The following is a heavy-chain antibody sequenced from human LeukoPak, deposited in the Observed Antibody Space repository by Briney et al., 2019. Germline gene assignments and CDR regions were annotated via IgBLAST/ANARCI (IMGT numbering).Heavy chain of an antibody. J-gene: IGHJ5*02. CDR1: GGSFSGYC. V-gene: IGHV4-34*01. CDR2: INHSGST. CDR3: ARRTRLKGSSWLRNWFDP. D-gene: IGHD6-13*01. Sequence: SETLSLTCAVYGGSFSGYCWSWIRQPPGKGLEWIGEINHSGSTNYNPSLKSRVTISVDTSKNQFSLKLSSVTAADTAVYYCARRTRLKGSSWLRNWFDPWGQGTLVTVSS.